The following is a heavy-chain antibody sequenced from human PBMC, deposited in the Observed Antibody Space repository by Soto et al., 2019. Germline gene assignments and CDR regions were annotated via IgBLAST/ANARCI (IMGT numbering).Heavy chain of an antibody. CDR1: GGSIRSRPSY. J-gene: IGHJ4*02. V-gene: IGHV4-39*01. Sequence: QLQLQESGPGLVKPSETLSLTCTVSGGSIRSRPSYWGWVRQPPGKGLAWIASIHDGGNAHYHPSLRSRVTISADTNENHLSLQLSSVTAANTALYYCARHSGGSRHPGFDYWGQGTLVTVSS. D-gene: IGHD1-26*01. CDR3: ARHSGGSRHPGFDY. CDR2: IHDGGNA.